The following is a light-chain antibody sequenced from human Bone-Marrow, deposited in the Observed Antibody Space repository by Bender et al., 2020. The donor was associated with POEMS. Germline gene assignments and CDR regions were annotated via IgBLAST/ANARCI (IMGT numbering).Light chain of an antibody. Sequence: QSVLTQPPSVSAAPGQKVTISCSGSTSNIGNYYVSWYQLLPGTAPKLLIYGYNNRPSGVPDRFSGSKSGTSASLAITGLQAEDEGDYYCQSYDNSLGGWVFGGGTKLTVL. V-gene: IGLV1-40*01. CDR1: TSNIGNYY. CDR2: GYN. J-gene: IGLJ3*02. CDR3: QSYDNSLGGWV.